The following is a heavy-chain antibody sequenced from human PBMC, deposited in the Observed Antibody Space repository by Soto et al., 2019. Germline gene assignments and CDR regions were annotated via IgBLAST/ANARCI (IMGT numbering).Heavy chain of an antibody. CDR1: GGSISSSNW. J-gene: IGHJ6*02. CDR2: IYHSGST. V-gene: IGHV4-4*02. Sequence: QVQLQESGPGLVKPSGTLSLTCAVSGGSISSSNWWSWVRQPPGKGLEWIGEIYHSGSTNYNPSLKSRVTISVYKSKNQFSLKLSSVTAADTAVYYCARGNAVPAATTLTHGYYYYYGMDVWGQGTTVTVSS. D-gene: IGHD2-2*01. CDR3: ARGNAVPAATTLTHGYYYYYGMDV.